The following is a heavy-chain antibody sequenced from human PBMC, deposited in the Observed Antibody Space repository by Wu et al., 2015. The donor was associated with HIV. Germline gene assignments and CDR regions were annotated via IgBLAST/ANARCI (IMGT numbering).Heavy chain of an antibody. D-gene: IGHD3-9*01. CDR3: ARGLTGPMMTGALRY. J-gene: IGHJ4*02. CDR2: MNPDNGNT. CDR1: GYIFSNYD. V-gene: IGHV1-8*01. Sequence: QVQLVQSRAEVKKPGASVRVSCQASGYIFSNYDINWVRQAPGQGLEWMGWMNPDNGNTAFAQKFQGRVTMTRNTSISTAYMELRSLRFDDAAVYYCARGLTGPMMTGALRYWGQGTLVAVSP.